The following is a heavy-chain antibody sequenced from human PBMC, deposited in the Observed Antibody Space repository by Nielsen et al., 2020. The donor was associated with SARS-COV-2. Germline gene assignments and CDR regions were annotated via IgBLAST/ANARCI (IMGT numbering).Heavy chain of an antibody. D-gene: IGHD2-8*02. Sequence: GESLKISCAASGFAFSVYSMNWVRQAPGKRLEWVSSIIASGVDTYYADSVKGRFTISRDNSKNTLYLQMSSLRAEDTALYYCAKAPLGYCTRAVCYPFDYWGRGTLVTVSS. CDR1: GFAFSVYS. V-gene: IGHV3-23*01. CDR2: IIASGVDT. CDR3: AKAPLGYCTRAVCYPFDY. J-gene: IGHJ4*02.